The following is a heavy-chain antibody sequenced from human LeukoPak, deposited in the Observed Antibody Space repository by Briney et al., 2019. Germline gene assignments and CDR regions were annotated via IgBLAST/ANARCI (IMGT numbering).Heavy chain of an antibody. V-gene: IGHV3-7*02. Sequence: GGSQRLSCAASGFTFSSYWMSWVRQAPGKGLEWVANIKQDGSEKYYVDSVKGRFTISRDNAKNSLYLQMNSLRAEDTAVYYCARLMYYYGSGSYLYWGQGTLVTVSS. J-gene: IGHJ4*02. D-gene: IGHD3-10*01. CDR3: ARLMYYYGSGSYLY. CDR1: GFTFSSYW. CDR2: IKQDGSEK.